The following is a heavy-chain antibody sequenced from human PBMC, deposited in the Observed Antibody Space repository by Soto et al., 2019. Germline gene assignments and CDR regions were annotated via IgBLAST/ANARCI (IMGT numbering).Heavy chain of an antibody. CDR2: ISGSGGVT. CDR1: GFTFENYD. Sequence: EVELLESGGGLVQPGGSLRLSCVASGFTFENYDMRWIRQAPGKGLEWVSGISGSGGVTYYADSVKGRFTISRDNSKNTLYLQMNSLRAEDTAIYYCAKNRQFRSYYESAGHYDNWGQGTLVTVSS. J-gene: IGHJ4*02. D-gene: IGHD3-10*01. V-gene: IGHV3-23*01. CDR3: AKNRQFRSYYESAGHYDN.